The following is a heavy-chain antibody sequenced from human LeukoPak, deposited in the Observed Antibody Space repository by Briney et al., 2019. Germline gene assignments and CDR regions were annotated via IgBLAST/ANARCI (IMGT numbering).Heavy chain of an antibody. D-gene: IGHD6-19*01. J-gene: IGHJ4*02. CDR2: IYYSGST. CDR3: AISIAVAGTEGIY. CDR1: GDSISSSTYSTTYY. Sequence: PSETLSLTCTVSGDSISSSTYSTTYYWGWIRQPPGKGLEWIGSIYYSGSTYYNPSLKSRVTISVDTSKNQFSLKLSSVTAADTAVYYCAISIAVAGTEGIYWGQGTLVTVSS. V-gene: IGHV4-39*07.